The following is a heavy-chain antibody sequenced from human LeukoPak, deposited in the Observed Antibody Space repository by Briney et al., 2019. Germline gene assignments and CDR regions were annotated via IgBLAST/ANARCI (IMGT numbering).Heavy chain of an antibody. J-gene: IGHJ4*02. Sequence: EASVKVSCKASGYTFTSYGISWVRQAPGQGLEWMGWISAYNGNTNYAQKLQGRVTMTTDTSTSTAYMELRSLRSDDTAVYYCARAVGLGGSYLRRFIDYWGQGTLVTVSS. D-gene: IGHD1-26*01. CDR3: ARAVGLGGSYLRRFIDY. V-gene: IGHV1-18*01. CDR1: GYTFTSYG. CDR2: ISAYNGNT.